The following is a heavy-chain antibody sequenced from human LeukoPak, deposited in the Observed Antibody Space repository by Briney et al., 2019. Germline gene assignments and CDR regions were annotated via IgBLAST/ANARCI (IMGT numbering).Heavy chain of an antibody. V-gene: IGHV3-30*18. Sequence: GGSLRLSCAASGFTFSAYGMAWVRQAPGKRLEWVAVISFDGSNKIYADSVKGRFTISRDNSKNTLYLQMNSLRAEDTAVYYCAKGVGYCSGGTCSPLDYWGQGTLVTVSS. J-gene: IGHJ4*02. D-gene: IGHD2-15*01. CDR3: AKGVGYCSGGTCSPLDY. CDR1: GFTFSAYG. CDR2: ISFDGSNK.